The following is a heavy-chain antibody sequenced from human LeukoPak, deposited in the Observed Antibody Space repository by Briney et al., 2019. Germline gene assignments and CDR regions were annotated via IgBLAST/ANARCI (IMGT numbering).Heavy chain of an antibody. J-gene: IGHJ3*02. CDR2: IYWNDDK. CDR3: AQSIIPDDAFDI. CDR1: GFSLSTSGVG. V-gene: IGHV2-5*01. Sequence: SGPTLVKPTQTLTLTCTFSGFSLSTSGVGVGWIRQPPGKALEWLALIYWNDDKRYSPSLKSRLTITKDTSKNQVVLTMTNMDPVDTATYYCAQSIIPDDAFDIWGQGTMVTVSS. D-gene: IGHD1-14*01.